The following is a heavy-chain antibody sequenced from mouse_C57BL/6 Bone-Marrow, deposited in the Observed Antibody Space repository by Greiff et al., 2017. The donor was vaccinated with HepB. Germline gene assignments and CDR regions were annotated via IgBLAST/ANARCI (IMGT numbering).Heavy chain of an antibody. CDR2: ISDGGSYT. CDR3: ARALYDYDWAWFAY. Sequence: EVKVVESGGGLVKPGGSLKLSCAASGFTFSSYAMSWVRQTPEKRLEWVATISDGGSYTYYPDNVKGRFTISRDNAKNNLYLQMSHLKSEDTAMYYCARALYDYDWAWFAYWGQGTLVTVSA. V-gene: IGHV5-4*03. J-gene: IGHJ3*01. D-gene: IGHD2-4*01. CDR1: GFTFSSYA.